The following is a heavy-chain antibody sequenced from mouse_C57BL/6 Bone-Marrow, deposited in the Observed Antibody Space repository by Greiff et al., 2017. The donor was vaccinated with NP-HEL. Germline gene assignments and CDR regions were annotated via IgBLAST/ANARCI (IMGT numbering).Heavy chain of an antibody. V-gene: IGHV1-55*01. Sequence: VQLQQPGAELVKPGASVKMSCKASGYTFTSYWITWVKQRPGQGLEWLGDIYPGSGSTNYNEKFKSKATLTVDTSSITAYMQLSSLTSEDSAVYYCAREPYYYGSSPVYFCYWGQGTTLTVSS. CDR3: AREPYYYGSSPVYFCY. CDR2: IYPGSGST. CDR1: GYTFTSYW. J-gene: IGHJ2*01. D-gene: IGHD1-1*01.